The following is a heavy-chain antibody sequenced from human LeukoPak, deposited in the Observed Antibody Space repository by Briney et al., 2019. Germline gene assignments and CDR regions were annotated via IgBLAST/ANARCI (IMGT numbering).Heavy chain of an antibody. CDR2: IYSGGNT. CDR1: GFTFSSYS. Sequence: GGSLRLSCAASGFTFSSYSMNWVRQAPGKGLEWVSVIYSGGNTYYADSVKGRFTISRHNSKNTLYLQMNSLRAEDTAVYYCARDSASDLGPYFDYWGQGTLVTVSS. CDR3: ARDSASDLGPYFDY. V-gene: IGHV3-53*04. J-gene: IGHJ4*02. D-gene: IGHD7-27*01.